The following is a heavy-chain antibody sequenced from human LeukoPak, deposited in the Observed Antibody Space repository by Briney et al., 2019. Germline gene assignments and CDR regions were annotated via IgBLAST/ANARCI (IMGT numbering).Heavy chain of an antibody. CDR1: GFTVSSNY. D-gene: IGHD3-22*01. Sequence: GGSLRLSCAASGFTVSSNYMSWVRQAPGKGLEWVSVIYSGGSTYCADSVKGRFTISRDNSKNTLYLQMNSLRAEDTAVYYCARAVDYYDSSRFDYWGQGTLVTVSS. J-gene: IGHJ4*02. CDR2: IYSGGST. CDR3: ARAVDYYDSSRFDY. V-gene: IGHV3-53*01.